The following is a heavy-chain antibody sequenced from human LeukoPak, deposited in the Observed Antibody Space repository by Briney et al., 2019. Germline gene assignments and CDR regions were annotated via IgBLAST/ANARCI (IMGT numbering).Heavy chain of an antibody. CDR1: GFTVSSNY. CDR3: ARGVREGSLDY. D-gene: IGHD5-24*01. J-gene: IGHJ4*02. CDR2: IYSGGSP. V-gene: IGHV3-53*01. Sequence: GGSLRLSCAASGFTVSSNYMSWVRQAPGKGLEWVSVIYSGGSPYYADSAKGRFTISRDNSKNTLYLQMKSLRVEDTAVYYCARGVREGSLDYWGQGTLVTVSS.